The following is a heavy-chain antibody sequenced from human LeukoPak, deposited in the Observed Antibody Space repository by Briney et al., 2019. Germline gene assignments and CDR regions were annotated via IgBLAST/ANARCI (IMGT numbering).Heavy chain of an antibody. CDR2: IIPIFGIA. Sequence: SVKVSCKASGGTFSSYAISWVRQAPGQGLEWMGRIIPIFGIANYAQKFQGRVTITADKSTSTAYMEPSSLRSEDTAVYYCAREVKGGYDRLNWFDPWGQGTLVTVSS. V-gene: IGHV1-69*04. CDR1: GGTFSSYA. J-gene: IGHJ5*02. D-gene: IGHD5-12*01. CDR3: AREVKGGYDRLNWFDP.